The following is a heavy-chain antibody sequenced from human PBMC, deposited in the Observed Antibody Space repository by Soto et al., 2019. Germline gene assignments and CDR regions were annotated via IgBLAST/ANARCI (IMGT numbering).Heavy chain of an antibody. V-gene: IGHV4-61*01. J-gene: IGHJ4*02. CDR2: IYYSGST. CDR1: GGSVSSGSYY. D-gene: IGHD1-26*01. Sequence: QVQLQESGPGLVKPSETLSLTCSVSGGSVSSGSYYWSWIRQPPGKGLEWIGYIYYSGSTKYNPSLKSRVTRSVDTSKNQFSLTLSSVTAADTAVYYCARAGLGDGSDYWGQGTLVSVSS. CDR3: ARAGLGDGSDY.